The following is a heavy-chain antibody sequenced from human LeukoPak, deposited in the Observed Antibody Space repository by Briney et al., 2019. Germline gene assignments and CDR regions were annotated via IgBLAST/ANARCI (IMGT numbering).Heavy chain of an antibody. CDR2: ISAYNGNT. CDR3: AGAGYIIAAAGTSANYFDY. CDR1: GYTFTSYG. D-gene: IGHD6-13*01. Sequence: ASVKVSCKASGYTFTSYGISWVRQAPGQGLEWMGWISAYNGNTNYAQKLQGRVTMTTDTSTSTAYMELRSLRSDDTAVYYCAGAGYIIAAAGTSANYFDYWGQGTLVTVSS. V-gene: IGHV1-18*01. J-gene: IGHJ4*02.